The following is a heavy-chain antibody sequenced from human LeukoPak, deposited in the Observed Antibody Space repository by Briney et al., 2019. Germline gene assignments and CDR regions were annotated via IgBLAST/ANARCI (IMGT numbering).Heavy chain of an antibody. D-gene: IGHD2-2*01. CDR3: ARGADCSSTSCYLS. Sequence: SETLSLTCAVYGGSFSGYYWSWIRQPPGKGLEWIGEINHSGSTNYNPSLKSRVTISVDTSKNQFSLKLSSATAADTAVYYCARGADCSSTSCYLSWGQRTLVTVSS. J-gene: IGHJ4*02. CDR2: INHSGST. CDR1: GGSFSGYY. V-gene: IGHV4-34*01.